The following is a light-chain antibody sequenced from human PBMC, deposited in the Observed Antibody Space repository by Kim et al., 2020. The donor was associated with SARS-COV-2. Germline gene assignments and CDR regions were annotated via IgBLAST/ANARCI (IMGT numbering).Light chain of an antibody. CDR1: QSVDSIY. Sequence: SPGERATLSCRASQSVDSIYLSWDQHKPGQAPRLLFYGASSRATGIPDRFSGSGAGTDFTLTLSRLEPVDFAVYYCQHYATSRFTFGPRTKRDIK. CDR2: GAS. CDR3: QHYATSRFT. V-gene: IGKV3-20*01. J-gene: IGKJ3*01.